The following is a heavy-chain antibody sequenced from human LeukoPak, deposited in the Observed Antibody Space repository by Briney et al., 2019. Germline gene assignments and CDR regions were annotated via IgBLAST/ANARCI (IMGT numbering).Heavy chain of an antibody. CDR3: ARQLAGYSSSWEFDY. V-gene: IGHV4-34*01. Sequence: SETLSLTCAVYGGSFSGYYWSWIRQPPGKGLEWIGEINHSGSTNYNPSLKSRVTISVDTSKNQFSLKLSSVTAADTAVYYCARQLAGYSSSWEFDYWGQGTLVTVSS. D-gene: IGHD6-13*01. CDR2: INHSGST. J-gene: IGHJ4*02. CDR1: GGSFSGYY.